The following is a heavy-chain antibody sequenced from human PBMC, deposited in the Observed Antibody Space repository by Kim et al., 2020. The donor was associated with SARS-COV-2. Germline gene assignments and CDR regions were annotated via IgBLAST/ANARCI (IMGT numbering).Heavy chain of an antibody. CDR1: GFTFTDYA. D-gene: IGHD3-10*01. CDR3: AKDRRTSWFFFDY. Sequence: GGSLRLSCAASGFTFTDYAMNWVRQVPGKGLEWVSGIITSAGGTYYADSVKGRFTISRDNSKNTLYLQMNSLTVEDTAVYYCAKDRRTSWFFFDYWGQGT. CDR2: IITSAGGT. V-gene: IGHV3-23*01. J-gene: IGHJ4*02.